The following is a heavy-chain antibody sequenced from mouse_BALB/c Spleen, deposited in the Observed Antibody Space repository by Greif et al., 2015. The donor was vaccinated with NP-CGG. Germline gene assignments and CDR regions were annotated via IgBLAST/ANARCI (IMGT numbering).Heavy chain of an antibody. J-gene: IGHJ3*01. Sequence: EVQLVESGGGLVKPGGSLKLSCAASGFTFSSYAMSWVRQTPEKRLEWVASISSGGSTYYPDSVKGRFTISRDNARNILYLQMSSLRSEDTAMYYCAREGYDYDSFAYWGQGTLVTVSA. CDR1: GFTFSSYA. V-gene: IGHV5-6-5*01. CDR2: ISSGGST. D-gene: IGHD2-4*01. CDR3: AREGYDYDSFAY.